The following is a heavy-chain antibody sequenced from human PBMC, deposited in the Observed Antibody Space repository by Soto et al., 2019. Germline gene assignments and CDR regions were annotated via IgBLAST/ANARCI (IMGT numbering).Heavy chain of an antibody. D-gene: IGHD3-10*01. V-gene: IGHV1-69*02. CDR2: IIPILGIA. Sequence: GASVNVSCKASGGTFSSYTISWVRQAPGQGLEWMGRIIPILGIANYAQKFQGRVTITADKSTSTAYMELSSLRSEDTAVYYCARADYYGSRSAFDPWGQGTLVTVSS. CDR1: GGTFSSYT. CDR3: ARADYYGSRSAFDP. J-gene: IGHJ5*02.